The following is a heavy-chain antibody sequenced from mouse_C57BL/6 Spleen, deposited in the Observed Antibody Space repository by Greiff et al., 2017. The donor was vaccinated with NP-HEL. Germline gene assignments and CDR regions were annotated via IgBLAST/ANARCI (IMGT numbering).Heavy chain of an antibody. Sequence: LQQSEGGLVQPGSSMKLSCTASGFTFSDYYMAWVRQVPEKGLEWVANINYDGSSTYYLDSLKSRFIISRDNAKNILYLQMSSLKSEDTATYYCARDGPIYYYGSSYHYAMDYWGQGTSVTVSS. CDR2: INYDGSST. CDR3: ARDGPIYYYGSSYHYAMDY. V-gene: IGHV5-16*01. CDR1: GFTFSDYY. J-gene: IGHJ4*01. D-gene: IGHD1-1*01.